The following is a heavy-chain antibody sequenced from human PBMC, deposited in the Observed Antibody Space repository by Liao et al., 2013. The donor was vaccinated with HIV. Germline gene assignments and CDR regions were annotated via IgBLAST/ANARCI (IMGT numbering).Heavy chain of an antibody. V-gene: IGHV4-4*07. Sequence: QVQLQESGPGLVKPSETLSLTCTVSGGSISSFHWSWIRQPAGKGLEWIGRFYTTGSTNYNPSLKSRVTISIDTSENQFSLKLSSVTAADTAVYYCARVRSIAARPWYFDLWGRGTLVSVSS. J-gene: IGHJ2*01. D-gene: IGHD6-6*01. CDR1: GGSISSFH. CDR3: ARVRSIAARPWYFDL. CDR2: FYTTGST.